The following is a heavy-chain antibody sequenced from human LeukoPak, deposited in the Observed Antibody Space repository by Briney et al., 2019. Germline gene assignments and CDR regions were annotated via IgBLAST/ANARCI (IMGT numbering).Heavy chain of an antibody. CDR3: AELGITMIGGV. V-gene: IGHV3-11*04. Sequence: GGSLRLSCAASGFTLSNAWMSWVSQTPGKGLEWVSYISSSGSTIYYADSVKGRFTISRDNAKNSLYLQMNSLRAEDTAVYYCAELGITMIGGVWGKGTTVTISS. D-gene: IGHD3-10*02. CDR1: GFTLSNAW. CDR2: ISSSGSTI. J-gene: IGHJ6*04.